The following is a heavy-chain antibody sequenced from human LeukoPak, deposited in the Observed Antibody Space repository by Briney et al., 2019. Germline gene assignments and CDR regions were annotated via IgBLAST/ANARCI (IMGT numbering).Heavy chain of an antibody. J-gene: IGHJ5*02. Sequence: ASVKVSCKASGYTFTGYYMHWVRQAPGQGLEWMGWIDPNSGGTNYAQKFQGWVTMTRDTSISTAYMELSRLRSDDTAVYYCARGGAMVYWFDPWGQGTLVTVSS. CDR1: GYTFTGYY. CDR3: ARGGAMVYWFDP. V-gene: IGHV1-2*04. D-gene: IGHD5-18*01. CDR2: IDPNSGGT.